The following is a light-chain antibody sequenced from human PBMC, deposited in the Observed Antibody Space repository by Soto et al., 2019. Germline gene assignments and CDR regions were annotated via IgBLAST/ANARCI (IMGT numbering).Light chain of an antibody. Sequence: DIVMTQSPLSLPVTPGEPASISCRSSQSLLHSNGYNYLDWYLQKPGQSPQLLIYLGSNRASGVPGRFSGSGSGPDFTLKISRVEAEDVGVYYCMQALQTPRTFGQGTKVEIK. CDR1: QSLLHSNGYNY. J-gene: IGKJ1*01. V-gene: IGKV2-28*01. CDR2: LGS. CDR3: MQALQTPRT.